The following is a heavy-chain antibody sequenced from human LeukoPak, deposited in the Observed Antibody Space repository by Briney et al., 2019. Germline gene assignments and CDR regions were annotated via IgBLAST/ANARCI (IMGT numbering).Heavy chain of an antibody. CDR2: IGDIGGT. V-gene: IGHV3-23*01. Sequence: PGGSLRLSCAASGFTFSSYAMNWVRQAPGKGLEWVSAIGDIGGTFYADSVKGRFTISRDNSKNTVCLQMNSLGAEDTAVYYCAKLVASGTSRNFDYWGQGTLVTVSS. CDR1: GFTFSSYA. CDR3: AKLVASGTSRNFDY. D-gene: IGHD6-13*01. J-gene: IGHJ4*02.